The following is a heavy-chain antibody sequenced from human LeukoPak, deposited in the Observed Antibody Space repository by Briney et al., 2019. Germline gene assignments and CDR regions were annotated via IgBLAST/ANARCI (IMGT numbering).Heavy chain of an antibody. Sequence: GGSLRLSCAASGFTFSSYAMSWVRQTPGKGLEWVSAISGSGGSTYYADSVKGRFTISRDNSKNTLYLQMNSLRAEDTAVYYCAKGDDYDFWSGYHYFDYWGQGTLVTVSS. J-gene: IGHJ4*02. CDR2: ISGSGGST. V-gene: IGHV3-23*01. CDR3: AKGDDYDFWSGYHYFDY. D-gene: IGHD3-3*01. CDR1: GFTFSSYA.